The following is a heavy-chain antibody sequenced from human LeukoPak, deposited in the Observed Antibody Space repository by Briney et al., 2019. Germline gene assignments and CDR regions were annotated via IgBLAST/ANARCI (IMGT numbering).Heavy chain of an antibody. D-gene: IGHD2-2*01. CDR2: VSAYNGKT. CDR3: ARDSPTLIVAVPGAIHATFDY. V-gene: IGHV1-18*01. CDR1: GYTFTSYG. J-gene: IGHJ4*02. Sequence: GASVKVSCKASGYTFTSYGISWVRQAPGQGLEWMGWVSAYNGKTNYAQKLQGRVTMTTDTSTSTAYMELMSLRSDDTAVYYCARDSPTLIVAVPGAIHATFDYWGQGTLVTVSS.